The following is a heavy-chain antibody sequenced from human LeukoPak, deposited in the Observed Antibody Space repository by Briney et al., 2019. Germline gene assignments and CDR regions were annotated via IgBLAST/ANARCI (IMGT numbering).Heavy chain of an antibody. J-gene: IGHJ5*02. CDR2: ISSSSSYI. Sequence: GGSLRLSCAASGFTFSSYSMNWVRQAPGKGLEWVSSISSSSSYIYYADSVKGRFTISRDNAKNSLYLQMNGLRAEDTAVYYCARAGQLVPGWFDPWGQGTLVTVSS. D-gene: IGHD6-6*01. V-gene: IGHV3-21*01. CDR1: GFTFSSYS. CDR3: ARAGQLVPGWFDP.